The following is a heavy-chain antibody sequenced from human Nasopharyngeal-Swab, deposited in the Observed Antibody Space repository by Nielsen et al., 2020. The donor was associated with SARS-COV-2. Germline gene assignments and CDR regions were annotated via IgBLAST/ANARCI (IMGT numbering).Heavy chain of an antibody. J-gene: IGHJ4*02. CDR3: VKHQGSPSDQ. CDR1: GFTLSSNS. V-gene: IGHV3-21*01. Sequence: GGSLRLSCAASGFTLSSNSMNWVRQAPGKGLEWVSSISTSSSYLYYADSVKGRFTISRDNAKNTLYLQMNSLRVEDTAVYYCVKHQGSPSDQWGQGTLVTVSS. CDR2: ISTSSSYL.